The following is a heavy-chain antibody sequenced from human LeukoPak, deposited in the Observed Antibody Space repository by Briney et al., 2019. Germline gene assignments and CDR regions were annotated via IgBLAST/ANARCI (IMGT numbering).Heavy chain of an antibody. Sequence: GGSLRLSCAASGFTFSSYGMHWVRQAPGKGLEWVAFIRYDGSNKYYADSVKGRFTISRDNSKNTLYLQMNSLSAEDTAVYYCAKADWYYFDYWGQGTLVTVSS. CDR3: AKADWYYFDY. CDR2: IRYDGSNK. D-gene: IGHD3-9*01. J-gene: IGHJ4*02. V-gene: IGHV3-30*02. CDR1: GFTFSSYG.